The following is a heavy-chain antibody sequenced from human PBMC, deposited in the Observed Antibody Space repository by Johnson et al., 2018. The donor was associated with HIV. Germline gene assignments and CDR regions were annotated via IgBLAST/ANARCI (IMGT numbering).Heavy chain of an antibody. CDR2: IRSKAYGGTT. CDR1: GFTFGDYA. V-gene: IGHV3-49*03. D-gene: IGHD6-6*01. CDR3: SLSYSSSSNALDI. J-gene: IGHJ3*02. Sequence: VQLVESGGGLVQPGRSLRLSCTTSGFTFGDYAMSWFRQAPGKGLEWLGFIRSKAYGGTTEYAASVKGRFTISRDDSKSIAYLQMNSLKTEDTAVYYCSLSYSSSSNALDIWGQGTMVTVSS.